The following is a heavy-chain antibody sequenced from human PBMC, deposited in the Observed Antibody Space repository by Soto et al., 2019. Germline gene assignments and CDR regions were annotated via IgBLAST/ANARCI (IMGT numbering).Heavy chain of an antibody. CDR3: AASDVVSNYYYYGMDV. CDR2: IVVGSGNT. D-gene: IGHD3-22*01. CDR1: GFTFTSPA. Sequence: SVKVSCKASGFTFTSPAVQWVRQARGQRLEWIGWIVVGSGNTNYAQKFQERVTITRDMSTSTAYMELSSLRSEDTAVYYCAASDVVSNYYYYGMDVWGQGTTVTVSS. J-gene: IGHJ6*02. V-gene: IGHV1-58*01.